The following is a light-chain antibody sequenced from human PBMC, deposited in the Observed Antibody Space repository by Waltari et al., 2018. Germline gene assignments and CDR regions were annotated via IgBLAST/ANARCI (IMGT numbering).Light chain of an antibody. J-gene: IGKJ2*01. V-gene: IGKV3-20*01. CDR1: QTVLNSY. CDR2: ATS. Sequence: EILLTQFPGTLSLSPGDRATLSCRAIQTVLNSYLAWYQQKPGQAPRLLLYATSTRAPGIPDRFSGSESGADFILTISRLEPEDFAVYFCQHYASSLYTFGQGTKLEIK. CDR3: QHYASSLYT.